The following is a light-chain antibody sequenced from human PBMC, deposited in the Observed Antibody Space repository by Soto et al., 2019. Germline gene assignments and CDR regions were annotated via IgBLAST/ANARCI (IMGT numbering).Light chain of an antibody. CDR3: QQRLNWPPG. J-gene: IGKJ1*01. CDR2: DAS. Sequence: EIFLPQSPDTLSLSQGERATLTCRATQSVTNYIAWYQQRPGQAPRLLIYDASNMATGVPARFSGSGSVTDFTFTISDLVPVDVGLDYCQQRLNWPPGFGQGTRVEIK. V-gene: IGKV3-11*01. CDR1: QSVTNY.